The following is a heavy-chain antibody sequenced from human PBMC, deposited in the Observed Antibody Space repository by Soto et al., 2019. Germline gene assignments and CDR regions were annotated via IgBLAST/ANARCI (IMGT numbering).Heavy chain of an antibody. CDR3: ARYMVRGANNWFDP. D-gene: IGHD3-10*01. CDR1: GDSISSGGYY. J-gene: IGHJ5*02. V-gene: IGHV4-31*03. Sequence: QVQLQESRPGLVKPSQTLSLTCTVSGDSISSGGYYWSWIRQHPGKGLEWIGYIYYSGSTYYNPSLKSRVTISVDTSKNQFSLKLSSVTAADTAVYYCARYMVRGANNWFDPWGQGTLVTVSS. CDR2: IYYSGST.